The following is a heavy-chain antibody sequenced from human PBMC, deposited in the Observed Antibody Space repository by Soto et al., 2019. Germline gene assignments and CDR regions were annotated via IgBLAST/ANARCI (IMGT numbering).Heavy chain of an antibody. D-gene: IGHD2-15*01. CDR3: AIVYCSGGSCYSIDY. Sequence: ASVKVSCKASGYTFTNYGFSWVRQAPGQGLEWMGWISGYNGNTKYAEKFQGRVTMTTDTSTSTAHMELRSLRSEDTAVYYCAIVYCSGGSCYSIDYWGQGTLVTVSS. J-gene: IGHJ4*02. V-gene: IGHV1-18*01. CDR1: GYTFTNYG. CDR2: ISGYNGNT.